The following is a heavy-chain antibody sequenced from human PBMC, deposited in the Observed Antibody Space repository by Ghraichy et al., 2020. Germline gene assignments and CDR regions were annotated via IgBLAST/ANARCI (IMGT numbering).Heavy chain of an antibody. V-gene: IGHV1-24*01. CDR1: GYTLTELS. J-gene: IGHJ6*02. CDR2: FDPEDGET. CDR3: ASNQPTYYYDSSGDRGSYYGMDV. Sequence: ASLKVSCKVSGYTLTELSMHWVRQAPGKGLEWMGGFDPEDGETIYAQKFQGRVTMTEDTSTDTAYMELSSLRSEDTAVYYCASNQPTYYYDSSGDRGSYYGMDVWGQGTTVTVSS. D-gene: IGHD3-22*01.